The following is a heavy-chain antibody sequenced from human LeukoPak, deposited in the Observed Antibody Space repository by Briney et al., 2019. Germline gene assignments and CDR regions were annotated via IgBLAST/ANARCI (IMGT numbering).Heavy chain of an antibody. Sequence: ASVKVSCKASGYTFTSYYMHWVRQAPGQGLEWMGWINPNSGGTNYAQKFRGRVTMTRDTSISTAYMELSRLRSDDTAVYSCARGVTARGFYYYMDIWGRGTTVTISS. CDR1: GYTFTSYY. CDR2: INPNSGGT. V-gene: IGHV1-2*02. D-gene: IGHD2-21*02. J-gene: IGHJ6*03. CDR3: ARGVTARGFYYYMDI.